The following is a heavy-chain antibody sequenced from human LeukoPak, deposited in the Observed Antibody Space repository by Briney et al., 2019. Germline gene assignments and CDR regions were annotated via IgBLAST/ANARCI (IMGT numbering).Heavy chain of an antibody. V-gene: IGHV4-39*01. CDR2: FYYSGST. D-gene: IGHD3-10*01. J-gene: IGHJ4*02. Sequence: PSETLSLTCTVSGGSISTSTYYWGWIRQPPGKGLEWIGSFYYSGSTYHNPSLKSRAAISVDTSKNQFSLKLSSVTAADTAVYYCAIDRTLVRGLITHPFDYWGQGTLVTVSS. CDR1: GGSISTSTYY. CDR3: AIDRTLVRGLITHPFDY.